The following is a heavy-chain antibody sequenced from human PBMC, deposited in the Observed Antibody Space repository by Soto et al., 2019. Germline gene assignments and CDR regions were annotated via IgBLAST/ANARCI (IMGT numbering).Heavy chain of an antibody. Sequence: EVQLAESGGGLVQPGGSLRLSCAASGFTFSNHYMDWVRQPPGKGLEWVGRIRNKAKSYTTDYAASVKGRFTISRDDSKNFLYLQRNRLKTEDTAVYYCTRGDCSATTCRFDSWGQGTLVTVSS. CDR1: GFTFSNHY. D-gene: IGHD2-2*01. J-gene: IGHJ4*02. CDR3: TRGDCSATTCRFDS. CDR2: IRNKAKSYTT. V-gene: IGHV3-72*01.